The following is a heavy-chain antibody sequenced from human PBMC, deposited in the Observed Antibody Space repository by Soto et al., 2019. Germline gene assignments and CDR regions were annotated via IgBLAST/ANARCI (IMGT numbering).Heavy chain of an antibody. D-gene: IGHD4-4*01. CDR3: ARPLWRDDYNWGYFDL. Sequence: QVQLVESGGGVVQPGRSLRLSWAASGFTFSSYAMHWIRRARGKGLEWVAVISYDGSNKYYTDSVKGRFTISRDNSKNTLYLQMNSLRAEDTAVYYCARPLWRDDYNWGYFDLWGRGTLVTVSS. CDR1: GFTFSSYA. J-gene: IGHJ2*01. CDR2: ISYDGSNK. V-gene: IGHV3-30-3*01.